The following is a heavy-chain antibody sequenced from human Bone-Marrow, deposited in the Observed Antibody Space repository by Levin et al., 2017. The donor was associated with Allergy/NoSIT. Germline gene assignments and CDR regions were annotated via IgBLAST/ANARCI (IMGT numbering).Heavy chain of an antibody. CDR2: IKEDGSEK. CDR3: AWGEGWVGY. V-gene: IGHV3-7*04. J-gene: IGHJ4*02. CDR1: GFTFSGYW. D-gene: IGHD6-19*01. Sequence: GGSLRLSCAASGFTFSGYWMTWVRQAPGKGLEWVANIKEDGSEKNYVDSVKGRFTISRDNAQNSLYLQMTSLRAEDTSVYYCAWGEGWVGYWGQGTLVTVSS.